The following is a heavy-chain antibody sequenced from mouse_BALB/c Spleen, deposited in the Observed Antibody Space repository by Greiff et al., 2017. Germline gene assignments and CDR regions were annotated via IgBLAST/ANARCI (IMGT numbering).Heavy chain of an antibody. CDR2: ISSGGST. CDR3: ARGPMITTAWFAY. D-gene: IGHD2-4*01. J-gene: IGHJ3*01. Sequence: EVKLVESGGGLVKPGGSLNLSCAASGFTFSSYAMSWVRQTPEKRLEWVASISSGGSTYYPDSVKGRFTISRDNARNILYLQMSSLRSEDTAMYYCARGPMITTAWFAYWGQGTLVTVSA. CDR1: GFTFSSYA. V-gene: IGHV5-6-5*01.